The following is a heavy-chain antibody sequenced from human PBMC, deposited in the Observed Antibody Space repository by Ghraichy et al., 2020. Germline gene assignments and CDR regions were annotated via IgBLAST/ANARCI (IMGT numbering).Heavy chain of an antibody. D-gene: IGHD5-18*01. J-gene: IGHJ4*02. CDR3: ARHVETSMVTAYFGY. CDR1: GFTFSIYS. Sequence: GESLNISCAASGFTFSIYSMNWVRRAPGKGMEWVSFISASSSHIYDADAVKGRFTISRDNAKNLLYLQMNNLRAEDTAVYYCARHVETSMVTAYFGYWGQGTQVPFSS. CDR2: ISASSSHI. V-gene: IGHV3-21*01.